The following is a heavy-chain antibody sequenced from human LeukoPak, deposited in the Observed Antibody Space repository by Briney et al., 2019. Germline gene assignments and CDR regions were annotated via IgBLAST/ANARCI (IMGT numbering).Heavy chain of an antibody. J-gene: IGHJ4*02. V-gene: IGHV3-48*03. CDR2: ISGSGSNI. CDR3: ARLYYDFVWGIFDH. D-gene: IGHD3-16*01. CDR1: GFTFSSYE. Sequence: GGSLRLSCAASGFTFSSYEMNWVRQAPGKGLEWVSYISGSGSNIYYADSVKGRFTISRDNAKNSLYLQMNSLRAEDTAVYYCARLYYDFVWGIFDHWGQGTLVTVSS.